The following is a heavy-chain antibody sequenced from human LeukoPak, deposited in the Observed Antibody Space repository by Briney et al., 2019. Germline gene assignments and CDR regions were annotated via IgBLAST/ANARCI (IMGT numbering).Heavy chain of an antibody. CDR2: IRYDGSNK. CDR1: GFTFSSYG. CDR3: AKDLLEPYYSDY. Sequence: PGGSLRLSCAASGFTFSSYGMHWVRQAPGKGLEWVAFIRYDGSNKYYADSVKGRFTISRDNSKNTLCLQMNSLRAEDTAVYYCAKDLLEPYYSDYWGQGTLVTVSS. V-gene: IGHV3-30*02. J-gene: IGHJ4*02. D-gene: IGHD1-1*01.